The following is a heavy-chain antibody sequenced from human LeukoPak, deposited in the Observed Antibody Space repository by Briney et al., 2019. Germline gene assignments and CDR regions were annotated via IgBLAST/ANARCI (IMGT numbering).Heavy chain of an antibody. Sequence: SETLSLTCAVYGGSFSGYYWVWIRQPPGKGLEWIGEINQSGSTNYNPSLKSRVTMSLDTSKNQFSLKLSSVTAADTAVYYCARIGYGSGSYYNPDYWGQGTLVTVSS. CDR1: GGSFSGYY. J-gene: IGHJ4*02. CDR3: ARIGYGSGSYYNPDY. CDR2: INQSGST. V-gene: IGHV4-34*01. D-gene: IGHD3-10*01.